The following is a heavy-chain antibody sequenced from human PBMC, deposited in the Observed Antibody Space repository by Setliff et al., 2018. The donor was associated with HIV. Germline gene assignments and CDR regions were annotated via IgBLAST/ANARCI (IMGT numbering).Heavy chain of an antibody. Sequence: GASVKVSCKASGYWFASYGITWVRHTPGQGLEWMGWISVHNGDTKFAQKFQDRLTMTTDTSTTTAYMDLKSLRSDDTAVYYCARGLPADGYAFDLWGQGTMVTVS. D-gene: IGHD6-13*01. CDR1: GYWFASYG. CDR3: ARGLPADGYAFDL. V-gene: IGHV1-18*01. CDR2: ISVHNGDT. J-gene: IGHJ3*01.